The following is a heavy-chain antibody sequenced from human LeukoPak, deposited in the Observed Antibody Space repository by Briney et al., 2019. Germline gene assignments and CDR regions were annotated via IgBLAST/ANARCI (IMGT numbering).Heavy chain of an antibody. CDR1: GGSISSYY. D-gene: IGHD6-6*01. CDR3: ARVVAARRYYYYYYYMDV. V-gene: IGHV4-59*01. Sequence: SETLSLTCTVSGGSISSYYWSWIRQPPGKGLEWIGYIYYSGSTNYNPSLKSRVTISVGTSKNQFSLKLSSVTAADTAVYYCARVVAARRYYYYYYYMDVWGKGTTVTVSS. CDR2: IYYSGST. J-gene: IGHJ6*03.